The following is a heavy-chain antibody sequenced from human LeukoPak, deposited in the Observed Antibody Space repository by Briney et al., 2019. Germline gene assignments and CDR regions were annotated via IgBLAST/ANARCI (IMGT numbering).Heavy chain of an antibody. V-gene: IGHV4-59*01. CDR3: ARAVQLERPPPLIGYYHMDV. D-gene: IGHD1-1*01. CDR2: IYYSGST. Sequence: SETLSLTCTVSGGSISTYYWSWIRQPPGKGLEWIGYIYYSGSTNHSPSLKSRVTISVDTSKNQFSLKLSSVTAADTAVYYCARAVQLERPPPLIGYYHMDVWGKGTTVTVSS. J-gene: IGHJ6*03. CDR1: GGSISTYY.